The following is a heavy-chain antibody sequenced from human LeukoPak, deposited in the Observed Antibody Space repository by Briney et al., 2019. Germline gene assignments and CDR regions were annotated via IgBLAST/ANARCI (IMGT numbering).Heavy chain of an antibody. J-gene: IGHJ4*02. CDR1: EFTFSSYE. D-gene: IGHD4-17*01. CDR3: AKMYYIGDYRGRIDY. CDR2: ISSSGSTI. Sequence: GGSLRLSCAASEFTFSSYEMSWVRQAPGKGLECVSYISSSGSTIYYADSVKGRFTISRDNAKNSLYLQMNSLRAEDTAVYYCAKMYYIGDYRGRIDYWGQGTLVTVSS. V-gene: IGHV3-48*03.